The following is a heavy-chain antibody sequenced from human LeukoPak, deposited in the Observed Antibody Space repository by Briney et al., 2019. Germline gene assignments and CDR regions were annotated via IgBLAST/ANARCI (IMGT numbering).Heavy chain of an antibody. Sequence: GGSLRLSCEGSGFPFSHYAMAWVRQAPGKGLEWVSAISGSGGSTYYADSVKGRFTISRDNSKNTLYLQMNSLRAEDTAVYYCAKDRKGFVVVPAAIYWGQGTLVTVSS. CDR1: GFPFSHYA. V-gene: IGHV3-23*01. CDR3: AKDRKGFVVVPAAIY. J-gene: IGHJ4*02. D-gene: IGHD2-2*01. CDR2: ISGSGGST.